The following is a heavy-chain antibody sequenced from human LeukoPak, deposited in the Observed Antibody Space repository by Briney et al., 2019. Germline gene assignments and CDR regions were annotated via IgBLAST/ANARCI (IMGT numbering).Heavy chain of an antibody. J-gene: IGHJ6*02. CDR2: IIPILGIA. Sequence: SVKVSCKASGGTFSSYAISWVRQAPGQGLEWMGRIIPILGIANYAQKFQGRVTITADKSTSTAYMELSSLRSEDTAVYYCARCPAATGGYYYYGMDVWGQGTTVTVSS. V-gene: IGHV1-69*04. CDR3: ARCPAATGGYYYYGMDV. CDR1: GGTFSSYA. D-gene: IGHD2-2*01.